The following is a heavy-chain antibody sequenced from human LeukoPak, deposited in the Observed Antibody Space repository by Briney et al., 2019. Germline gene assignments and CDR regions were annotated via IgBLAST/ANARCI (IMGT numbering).Heavy chain of an antibody. Sequence: GGSLRLSCAAFGFTFSSYAMSWVRQGPGKGLEWVSGISGSGGSTYYADSVKGRVTISRDNSKNTLYLQMNSLRGEDTAVYYCARKDDGGSGAFDIWGQGTMVTVSS. CDR3: ARKDDGGSGAFDI. CDR2: ISGSGGST. J-gene: IGHJ3*02. CDR1: GFTFSSYA. D-gene: IGHD3-10*01. V-gene: IGHV3-23*01.